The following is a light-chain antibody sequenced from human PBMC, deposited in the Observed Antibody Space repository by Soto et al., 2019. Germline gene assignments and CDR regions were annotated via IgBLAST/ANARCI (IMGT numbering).Light chain of an antibody. Sequence: QSALTQPASVSGSPGQSITISCTGTSSDVGGYNYVSWYQQHPGKAPKLMIYDVSNRPSGVSNRFSGSKSRTTPSLTISGFHAGAHTYYYCSSYTSSSALVVFGVGTKL. CDR2: DVS. CDR1: SSDVGGYNY. J-gene: IGLJ2*01. CDR3: SSYTSSSALVV. V-gene: IGLV2-14*01.